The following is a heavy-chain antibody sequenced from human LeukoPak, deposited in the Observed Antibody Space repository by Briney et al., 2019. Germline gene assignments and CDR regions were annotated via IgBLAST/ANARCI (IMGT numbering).Heavy chain of an antibody. CDR1: GYTFTGYY. D-gene: IGHD1-26*01. J-gene: IGHJ4*02. V-gene: IGHV1-2*02. CDR2: INPNSGGT. CDR3: ARDYLGGSYFGSFDY. Sequence: ASVKVSCKASGYTFTGYYMHWVRQAPGQGLEWMGWINPNSGGTNYAQKFQGRVTMTRDTSISTAYMELSRLRSDDTAVYYCARDYLGGSYFGSFDYWGQGPLVTVSS.